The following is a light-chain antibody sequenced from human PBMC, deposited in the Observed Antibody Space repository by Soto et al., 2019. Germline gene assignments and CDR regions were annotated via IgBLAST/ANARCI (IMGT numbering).Light chain of an antibody. CDR3: QHRCNWPLT. CDR1: QKIGTF. J-gene: IGKJ4*01. Sequence: EIVLTQSTATLSLSPGERATLSCRASQKIGTFLAWYQQKPGQAPRLLFYDASNRATGVPPRFSGSGSGTDFTLTISSLEPEELAVYYCQHRCNWPLTFGGGTKVEIK. V-gene: IGKV3-11*01. CDR2: DAS.